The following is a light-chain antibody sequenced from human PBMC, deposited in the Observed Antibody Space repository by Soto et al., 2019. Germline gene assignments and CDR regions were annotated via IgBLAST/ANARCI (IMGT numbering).Light chain of an antibody. CDR2: GAS. CDR3: QQYGNSPL. V-gene: IGKV3-20*01. J-gene: IGKJ2*01. Sequence: EIVLTQSPGTLSLSPGERATLSCRASQSVSSSYLAWYQQKPGQAPRLLIYGASSRATGIPDRFSGSGSGTDFTLTISRLEPEDFAVYYCQQYGNSPLFGQGTKLEIK. CDR1: QSVSSSY.